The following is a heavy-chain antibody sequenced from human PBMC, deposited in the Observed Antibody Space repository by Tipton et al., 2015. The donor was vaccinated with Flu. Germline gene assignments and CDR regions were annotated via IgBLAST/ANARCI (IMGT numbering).Heavy chain of an antibody. D-gene: IGHD1-26*01. CDR1: GFTFNTYT. Sequence: GSLRLSCAASGFTFNTYTMNWVRQAPGKGLEWVSSISSSSSYIYYADSVNGRLTISRDNAKNSLYLQISTLRAEDTAVYYCARDHLVGVAGMDVWDQGTTVTVSS. J-gene: IGHJ6*02. CDR3: ARDHLVGVAGMDV. CDR2: ISSSSSYI. V-gene: IGHV3-21*01.